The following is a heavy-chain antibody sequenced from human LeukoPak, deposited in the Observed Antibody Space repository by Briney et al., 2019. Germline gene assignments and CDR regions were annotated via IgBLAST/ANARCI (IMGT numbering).Heavy chain of an antibody. D-gene: IGHD6-13*01. CDR3: TTDQVGSSWPYYFDY. CDR1: GFTFSNAW. V-gene: IGHV3-15*01. CDR2: IRSKTDGGTT. J-gene: IGHJ4*02. Sequence: GGSLRLSCAASGFTFSNAWVSGVRQAPGKGREGVGRIRSKTDGGTTDYAAPVKRRFTISRDDSKNTLYLQMNSLKTEDTAVYYCTTDQVGSSWPYYFDYWGQGTLVTVSS.